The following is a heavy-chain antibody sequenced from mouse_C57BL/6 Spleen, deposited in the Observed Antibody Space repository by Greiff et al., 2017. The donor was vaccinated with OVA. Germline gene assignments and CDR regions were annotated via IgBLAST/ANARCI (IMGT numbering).Heavy chain of an antibody. CDR1: GYTFTSSW. D-gene: IGHD2-4*01. V-gene: IGHV1-55*01. CDR2: IYPGSGST. J-gene: IGHJ1*03. CDR3: ARGDYDFYWYFDV. Sequence: VKLQQPGAELVKPGASVKMSCKASGYTFTSSWITWVKQRPGQGLEWIGDIYPGSGSTKYNEKFKSKATLTVDTSSSTAYMQLSSLTSEYSAVYYCARGDYDFYWYFDVWGTGTTVTVSS.